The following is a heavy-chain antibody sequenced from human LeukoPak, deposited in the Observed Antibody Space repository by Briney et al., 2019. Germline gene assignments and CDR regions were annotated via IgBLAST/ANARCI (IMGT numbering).Heavy chain of an antibody. CDR3: ARDNSVGDNAWWFDP. CDR1: GYTFTHYV. D-gene: IGHD1-26*01. Sequence: ASVKVSCKTSGYTFTHYVISWVRQAPGEGLEWMGRISPYNGNTKYAQKLQGRVTMTRDMSTSTDYMELSSLRSEDTAIYYCARDNSVGDNAWWFDPWGQGTLVTVSS. CDR2: ISPYNGNT. J-gene: IGHJ5*02. V-gene: IGHV1-18*01.